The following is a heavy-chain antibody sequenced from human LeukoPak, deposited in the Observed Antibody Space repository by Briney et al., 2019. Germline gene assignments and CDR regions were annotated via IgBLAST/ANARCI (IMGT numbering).Heavy chain of an antibody. CDR1: GFTFSSYA. D-gene: IGHD6-13*01. Sequence: PGGSLRLSCAASGFTFSSYAMSWVRQAPGKGLEWVSAISGSGGSTYYADSVKGRFTISRDNSKNTLYLQMNNLRAEDTAVYYCARFPGIANVYYYGMDVWGQGTTVIVSS. CDR2: ISGSGGST. V-gene: IGHV3-23*01. CDR3: ARFPGIANVYYYGMDV. J-gene: IGHJ6*02.